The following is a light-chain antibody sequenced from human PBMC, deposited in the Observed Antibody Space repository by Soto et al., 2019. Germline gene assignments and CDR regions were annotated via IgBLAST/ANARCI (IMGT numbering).Light chain of an antibody. Sequence: DIQMTQSPSSVSASVGDTVTITCRASHYIDSWLAWYQQKPGKAPKLLIYDASRLRSEVPSTFSGNRSGTDFTLTSTDLQPEDFATYYFQQAYSFPITFGQGTRLELK. CDR3: QQAYSFPIT. CDR2: DAS. J-gene: IGKJ5*01. V-gene: IGKV1-12*01. CDR1: HYIDSW.